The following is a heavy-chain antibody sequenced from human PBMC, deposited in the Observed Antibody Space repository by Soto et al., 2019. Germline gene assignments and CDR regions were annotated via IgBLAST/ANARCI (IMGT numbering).Heavy chain of an antibody. CDR2: IYPGDSDT. CDR1: GSSFSSYW. Sequence: GESLDTSCTGSGSSFSSYWIGWVREMPGNGLEWMGIIYPGDSDTRYSPSFQGKVTISADKSISTAYPQWSSLKASDTAMYYCATDTLGGNDDAFDIWGQGTMVTVSS. CDR3: ATDTLGGNDDAFDI. V-gene: IGHV5-51*01. D-gene: IGHD2-15*01. J-gene: IGHJ3*02.